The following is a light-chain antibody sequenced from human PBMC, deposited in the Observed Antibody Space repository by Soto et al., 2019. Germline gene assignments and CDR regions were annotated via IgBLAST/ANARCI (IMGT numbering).Light chain of an antibody. V-gene: IGKV3-11*01. CDR2: QTS. Sequence: EIVLTQSPATLSSFPGDRVTLSCSASQYINTRLAWYQHRPGQSPRLLIYQTSLRAAGIPAGFSASGSGTDFTLTISDVQPEDFALYYCHQRQSWPRTFGQGTKVDIK. CDR1: QYINTR. CDR3: HQRQSWPRT. J-gene: IGKJ1*01.